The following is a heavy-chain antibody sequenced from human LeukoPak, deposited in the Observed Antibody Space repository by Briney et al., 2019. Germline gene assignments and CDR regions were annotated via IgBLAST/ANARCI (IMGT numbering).Heavy chain of an antibody. Sequence: PSETLSLTCTVSGGSITSYYWSWIRRPPGKGLEWIGYIYYSGSTDYNPSLKSRVTISVATSKNQFSLKLSSVTAADTAVYYCAKGGIRSGAFDIWGQGTRVTVSS. D-gene: IGHD6-13*01. J-gene: IGHJ3*02. CDR1: GGSITSYY. CDR2: IYYSGST. CDR3: AKGGIRSGAFDI. V-gene: IGHV4-59*01.